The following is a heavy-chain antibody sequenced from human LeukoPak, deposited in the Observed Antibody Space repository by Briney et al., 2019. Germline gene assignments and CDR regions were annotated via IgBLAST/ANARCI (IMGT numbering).Heavy chain of an antibody. Sequence: PGGSLRLSCAGSGFTFSDYAINWVRQAPGKGLEWVAVIWYDGSNKYYADSVKGRFTISRDNSKNTLYLQMNSLRAEDTAVYYCARSSGSYEYYFDYWGQGTLVTVSS. CDR2: IWYDGSNK. V-gene: IGHV3-33*08. CDR1: GFTFSDYA. D-gene: IGHD1-26*01. J-gene: IGHJ4*02. CDR3: ARSSGSYEYYFDY.